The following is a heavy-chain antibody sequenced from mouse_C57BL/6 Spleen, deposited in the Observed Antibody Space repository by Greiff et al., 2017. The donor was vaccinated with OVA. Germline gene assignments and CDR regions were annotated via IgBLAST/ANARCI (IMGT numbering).Heavy chain of an antibody. J-gene: IGHJ1*03. D-gene: IGHD1-1*01. CDR1: GYTFTSYW. CDR2: VDPSDSYT. V-gene: IGHV1-50*01. CDR3: AREGYYYGRDWYFDV. Sequence: QVQLQQPGAELVKPGASVKLSCKASGYTFTSYWMQWVKQRPGQGLEWIGEVDPSDSYTNYNQKFKGKATLTVDTSSSTAYMQLSILTSEDSAVYYCAREGYYYGRDWYFDVWGTGTTVTVSS.